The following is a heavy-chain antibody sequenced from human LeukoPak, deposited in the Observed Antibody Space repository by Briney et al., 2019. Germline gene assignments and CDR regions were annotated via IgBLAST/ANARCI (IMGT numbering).Heavy chain of an antibody. Sequence: VASVKVSCKASGGTFSSYAFTWVRQAPGQGLECMGGIIPIFGTVNYAQKFQGRVTITADESTSTAYMELSSLRSEDTALYYCARASPVSDYDNSGSLDYWGQGTLVTVSS. V-gene: IGHV1-69*13. CDR2: IIPIFGTV. J-gene: IGHJ4*02. CDR3: ARASPVSDYDNSGSLDY. D-gene: IGHD3-22*01. CDR1: GGTFSSYA.